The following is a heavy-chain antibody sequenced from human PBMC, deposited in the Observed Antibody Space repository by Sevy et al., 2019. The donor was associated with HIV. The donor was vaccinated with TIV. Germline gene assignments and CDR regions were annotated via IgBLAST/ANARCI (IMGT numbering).Heavy chain of an antibody. D-gene: IGHD1-7*01. V-gene: IGHV3-48*01. CDR3: ARQGLSYFNWNYAY. CDR1: GFTFSSYS. Sequence: GGYLRLSCVASGFTFSSYSMNWLRQAPGKGLEWVAYIDSSSRTIYYADSVKGRFTISRENAKNSLYLQMNSLRAEDTSVYYCARQGLSYFNWNYAYWGQGTKVSVSS. J-gene: IGHJ4*02. CDR2: IDSSSRTI.